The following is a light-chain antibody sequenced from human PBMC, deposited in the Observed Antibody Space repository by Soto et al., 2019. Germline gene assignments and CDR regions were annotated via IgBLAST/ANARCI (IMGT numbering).Light chain of an antibody. V-gene: IGKV1-5*03. CDR3: QHYNSWA. CDR2: KAS. Sequence: DVQMTQSPSTLSASVGDRVTITCRASQTIGSLLAWYQQKPGKATNLLIYKASSLESGVPARFSGSGFGTEFTLTITGLQPDDFATYYCQHYNSWAFGQGTKVEI. CDR1: QTIGSL. J-gene: IGKJ1*01.